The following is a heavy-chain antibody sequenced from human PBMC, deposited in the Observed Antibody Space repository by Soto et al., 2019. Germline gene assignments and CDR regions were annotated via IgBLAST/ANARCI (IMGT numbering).Heavy chain of an antibody. J-gene: IGHJ6*02. V-gene: IGHV5-51*01. CDR2: IYPGDSDT. CDR1: GYRFTSYW. Sequence: HGESLKISCKGSGYRFTSYWIGWVRQMPWKGLEWMGIIYPGDSDTRYSPSFQGQVTISADKSISTAYLQWSSLKASDTAMYYCATRVHGNYPGKNSYGMDAWGQGTTVTVSS. D-gene: IGHD3-22*01. CDR3: ATRVHGNYPGKNSYGMDA.